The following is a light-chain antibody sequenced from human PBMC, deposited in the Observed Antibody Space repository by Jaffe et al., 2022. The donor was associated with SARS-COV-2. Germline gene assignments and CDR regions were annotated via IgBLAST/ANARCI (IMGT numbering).Light chain of an antibody. Sequence: QSVLTQPPSASGTPGQRVTISCSGSSSNIGSNYVFWYHQFPGTAPKLLIYRNNQRPSGVPDRFSGSKSDTSASLAISGLRSEDEADYYCAAWDDTLSGWVFGGGTKLTVL. V-gene: IGLV1-47*01. CDR1: SSNIGSNY. CDR2: RNN. J-gene: IGLJ3*02. CDR3: AAWDDTLSGWV.